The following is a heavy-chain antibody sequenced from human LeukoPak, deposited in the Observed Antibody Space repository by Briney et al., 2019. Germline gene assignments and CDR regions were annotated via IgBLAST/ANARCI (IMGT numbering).Heavy chain of an antibody. Sequence: GGSLRLPCAASGFTFSSYSMNWVRQAPGKGLEWVSSISSSSSYIYYADSVKGRFTISRDNAKNSLYLQMSSLRVEDTAVYYCTRRPYSSSWYYFDYWGQGTLVTVSS. V-gene: IGHV3-21*06. J-gene: IGHJ4*02. CDR1: GFTFSSYS. CDR2: ISSSSSYI. CDR3: TRRPYSSSWYYFDY. D-gene: IGHD6-13*01.